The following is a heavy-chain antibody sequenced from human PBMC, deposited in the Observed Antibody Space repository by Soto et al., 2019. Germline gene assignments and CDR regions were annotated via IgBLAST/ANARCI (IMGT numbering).Heavy chain of an antibody. Sequence: QVQLVESGGGAVQPGRSLRLSCAASGFTFSSHAMHWVRQAPGKGLECVAIISYDGSNKYYGDSVRGRLTISRDNSKTTTQLHMHRASPADTASECCASVQCGITTTCAEPDYWGQGTRVTVSS. D-gene: IGHD1-20*01. CDR1: GFTFSSHA. CDR2: ISYDGSNK. CDR3: ASVQCGITTTCAEPDY. V-gene: IGHV3-30-3*01. J-gene: IGHJ4*02.